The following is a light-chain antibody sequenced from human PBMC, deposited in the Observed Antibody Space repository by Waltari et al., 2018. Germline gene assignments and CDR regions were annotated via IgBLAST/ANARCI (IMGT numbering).Light chain of an antibody. CDR2: LGS. CDR1: QSLLHSNGYNY. J-gene: IGKJ4*01. Sequence: DIVMTQSPLSLPVTPGEPASISCRSSQSLLHSNGYNYLDWYLQKPGQSPQLLIYLGSNRASGVPDRFSGSGSGTDFTLKISRVEAEDVGVYYCQQYYGTPLTFGGGTRVEIK. V-gene: IGKV2-28*01. CDR3: QQYYGTPLT.